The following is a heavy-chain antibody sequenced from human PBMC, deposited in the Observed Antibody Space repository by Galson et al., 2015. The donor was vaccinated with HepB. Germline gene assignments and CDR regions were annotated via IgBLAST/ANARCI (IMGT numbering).Heavy chain of an antibody. V-gene: IGHV4-4*07. D-gene: IGHD4-11*01. CDR1: GVSMSSYY. CDR3: ARLPEYSSYPYYSYMDV. J-gene: IGHJ6*03. CDR2: IHTSGST. Sequence: ETLSLTCSVSGVSMSSYYWAWIRQPAGKGLEWIGRIHTSGSTNYSPSLLSRVTMLVDPSKNQFSVKLRSVTAADTAVYYCARLPEYSSYPYYSYMDVWGNGTAVTVSS.